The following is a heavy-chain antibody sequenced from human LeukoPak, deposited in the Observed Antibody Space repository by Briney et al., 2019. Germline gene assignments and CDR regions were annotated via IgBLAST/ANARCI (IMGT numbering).Heavy chain of an antibody. Sequence: ASVKVSCKASGGTFSSYAISWVRQAPGQGLEWMGRIIPIFGIANYAQKFQGRVTITADESTSTAYMELSSLRSEDTAVYYCAALDASSGRLWGQGTLVTVSS. CDR1: GGTFSSYA. CDR2: IIPIFGIA. J-gene: IGHJ4*02. V-gene: IGHV1-69*13. D-gene: IGHD6-19*01. CDR3: AALDASSGRL.